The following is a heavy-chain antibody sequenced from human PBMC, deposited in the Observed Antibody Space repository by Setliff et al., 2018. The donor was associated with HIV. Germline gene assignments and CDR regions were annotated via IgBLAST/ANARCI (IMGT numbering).Heavy chain of an antibody. CDR3: ARGMDYYDTSGYYQYYFDY. V-gene: IGHV1-69*05. CDR1: GYTFTSYG. CDR2: IIPIFGTA. Sequence: AASVKVSCKASGYTFTSYGISWVRQAPGQGLEWMGGIIPIFGTANYAQKFQGRVTMTRDTSISTAYMELSRLRSDDTAVYYCARGMDYYDTSGYYQYYFDYWGQGTLVTVSS. D-gene: IGHD3-22*01. J-gene: IGHJ4*02.